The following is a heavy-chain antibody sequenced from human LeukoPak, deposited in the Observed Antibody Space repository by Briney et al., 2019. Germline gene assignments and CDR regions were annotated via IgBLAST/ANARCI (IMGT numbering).Heavy chain of an antibody. CDR2: ISSSSSYI. Sequence: GGSLRLSCAASGFTFSSYSMNWVRQAPGKGLEWVSSISSSSSYIYYADSVKGRFTISRDNAKNSLYLQMNSLRAEDTAVYYCARASVRDYYDSSGYSVDYWGQGTLVTVSS. CDR1: GFTFSSYS. CDR3: ARASVRDYYDSSGYSVDY. D-gene: IGHD3-22*01. V-gene: IGHV3-21*01. J-gene: IGHJ4*02.